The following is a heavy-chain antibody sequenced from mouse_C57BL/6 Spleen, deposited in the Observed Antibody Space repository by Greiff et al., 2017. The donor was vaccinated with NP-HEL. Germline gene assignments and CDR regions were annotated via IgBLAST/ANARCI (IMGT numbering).Heavy chain of an antibody. V-gene: IGHV14-4*01. D-gene: IGHD2-3*01. J-gene: IGHJ3*01. CDR1: GFNIKDDY. CDR2: IDPENGDT. Sequence: DVQLQESGAELVRPGASVKLSCTASGFNIKDDYMHWVKQRPEQGLEWIGWIDPENGDTEYASKFQGKATITADTSSNTAYLQLSSLTSEDTAVYYCTTGDGYYVGFAYWGQGTLVTVSA. CDR3: TTGDGYYVGFAY.